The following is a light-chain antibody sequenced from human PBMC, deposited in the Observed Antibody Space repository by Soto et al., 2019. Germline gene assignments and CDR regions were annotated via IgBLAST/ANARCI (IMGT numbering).Light chain of an antibody. CDR1: QSISSW. CDR2: DAS. V-gene: IGKV1-5*01. J-gene: IGKJ1*01. CDR3: QQYNSYSGT. Sequence: DIQMTQSPSTLSASVGSRAPITCRASQSISSWLAWYQQKPGKAPKLLIYDASSLESGVPSRFSGSGSGTEFTLTISSLQPDDFATYYCQQYNSYSGTFGQGTKVDIK.